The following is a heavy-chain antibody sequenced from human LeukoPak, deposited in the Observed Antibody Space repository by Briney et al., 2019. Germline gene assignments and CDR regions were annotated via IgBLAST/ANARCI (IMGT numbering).Heavy chain of an antibody. CDR1: EFTFSSYS. CDR2: ISSSSNIL. CDR3: ARDNLERLFLLDY. Sequence: RPGGSLRLSCAASEFTFSSYSMNWVRQAPGKGLEWVSYISSSSNILYYADSVKGRLTISRDNAKNSLYLQMNSLRAEDTAVYYCARDNLERLFLLDYWGQGTLVTVSS. J-gene: IGHJ4*02. D-gene: IGHD1-1*01. V-gene: IGHV3-48*01.